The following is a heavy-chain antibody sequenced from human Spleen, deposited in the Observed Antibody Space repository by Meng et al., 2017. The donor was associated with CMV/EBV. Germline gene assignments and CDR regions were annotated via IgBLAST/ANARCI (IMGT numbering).Heavy chain of an antibody. Sequence: SFAATGCTDGASYRSWVRQSPTKGLEWISVICSDSSTSYAVTVKCRFTISKDNSKNTLYLQMNSLRAEDTDVYYCARVGSSRGGYFDYWGQGTLVTVSS. CDR1: GCTDGASY. CDR2: ICSDSST. V-gene: IGHV3-53*01. D-gene: IGHD6-6*01. J-gene: IGHJ4*02. CDR3: ARVGSSRGGYFDY.